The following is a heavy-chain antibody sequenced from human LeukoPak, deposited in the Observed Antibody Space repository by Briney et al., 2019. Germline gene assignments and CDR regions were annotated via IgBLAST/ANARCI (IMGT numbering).Heavy chain of an antibody. CDR1: GFTFSSYA. J-gene: IGHJ6*02. CDR3: ASVGSGYESYYYYGMDV. D-gene: IGHD5-12*01. V-gene: IGHV3-53*04. Sequence: GGSLRLSCAASGFTFSSYAMSWVRQAPGKGLEWVSVIYSGGSTYYADSVKGRFTISRHNSKNTLYLQMNSLRAEDTAVYYCASVGSGYESYYYYGMDVWGQGTTVTVSS. CDR2: IYSGGST.